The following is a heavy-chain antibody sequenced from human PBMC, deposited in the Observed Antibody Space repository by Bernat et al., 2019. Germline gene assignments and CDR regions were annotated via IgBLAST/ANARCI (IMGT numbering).Heavy chain of an antibody. V-gene: IGHV3-30*18. CDR1: GFTFSSHG. CDR2: ISYDGRNK. Sequence: QVQLVESGGGVVKPGRSLRLSCAASGFTFSSHGIHWVRQAPGKGLEWVAVISYDGRNKYYADSVKGRFTISRDNSKNTLYLQMNSLRAEDTAVYYCAKGYSSCDYAYDIWGQGTMVTVSS. D-gene: IGHD5-12*01. J-gene: IGHJ3*02. CDR3: AKGYSSCDYAYDI.